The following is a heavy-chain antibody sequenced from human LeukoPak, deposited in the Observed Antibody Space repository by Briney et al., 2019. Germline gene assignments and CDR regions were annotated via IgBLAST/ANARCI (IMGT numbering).Heavy chain of an antibody. CDR3: AHSKGYCSSTSCPGDFDY. J-gene: IGHJ4*02. Sequence: SGPTLVKPPQTLTLTCTFSGFSLSTSGVGVGWIRQPPGKALEWLPLIYWNDDKRYSPSLKSRLTITKDTSKNQVVLTMTNMDPVDTATYYCAHSKGYCSSTSCPGDFDYWGQGTLVTVSS. V-gene: IGHV2-5*01. CDR2: IYWNDDK. CDR1: GFSLSTSGVG. D-gene: IGHD2-2*01.